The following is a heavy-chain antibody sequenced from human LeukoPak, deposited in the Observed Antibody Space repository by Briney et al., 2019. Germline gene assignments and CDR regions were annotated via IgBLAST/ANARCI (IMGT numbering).Heavy chain of an antibody. D-gene: IGHD1/OR15-1a*01. CDR3: AKYNGQLLEQWYYDY. CDR1: GFTFSNYA. V-gene: IGHV3-23*01. CDR2: INKNDATT. J-gene: IGHJ4*01. Sequence: GGSLRLSCAASGFTFSNYAMSWVRQAPGKGLEWVSSINKNDATTNYADSVRGRFTISRDNSKNTLHLKMSSLRAEDTAVYYCAKYNGQLLEQWYYDYWGHGTLVTVSS.